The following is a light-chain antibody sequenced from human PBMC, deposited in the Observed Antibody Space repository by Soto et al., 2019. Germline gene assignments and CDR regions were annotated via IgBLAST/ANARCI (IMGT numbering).Light chain of an antibody. V-gene: IGKV1-39*01. CDR1: RSISIY. J-gene: IGKJ1*01. Sequence: DIQMTQSPSSLSASVGDRFTITCRASRSISIYLNWYQQRPGKAPKLLIYAASSLQSGVPSRFSGSGSGTDFTLTISSLQPEDFATYYCQQSHSTPSWTFGQGTKVDIK. CDR2: AAS. CDR3: QQSHSTPSWT.